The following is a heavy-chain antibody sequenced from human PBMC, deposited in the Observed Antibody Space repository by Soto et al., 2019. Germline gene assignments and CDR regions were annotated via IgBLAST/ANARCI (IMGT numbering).Heavy chain of an antibody. V-gene: IGHV3-74*01. CDR2: IKTDGYAA. CDR3: VRESGVAADC. J-gene: IGHJ4*02. Sequence: ESGGVLVQPGGSLRLSCVASGFTFDSHWMHWDRQAPGEGLVWVSRIKTDGYAAAYADSVKGRFTISRDNTKNTVYLQMNSLRAEDTAVYFCVRESGVAADCWGQGTLVTVSS. D-gene: IGHD6-19*01. CDR1: GFTFDSHW.